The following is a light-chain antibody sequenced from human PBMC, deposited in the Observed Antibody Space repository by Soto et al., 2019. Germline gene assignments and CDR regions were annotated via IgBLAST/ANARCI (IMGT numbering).Light chain of an antibody. CDR1: QSVNTY. V-gene: IGKV1-39*01. CDR2: AAS. J-gene: IGKJ1*01. CDR3: QQGYRNPWT. Sequence: DIQMTQSPSSLSASVGDRVTITCRASQSVNTYLHWYQQKAGQAPKLLIYAASNLQSGVPSRFSGRGSGTDFTLTVESLQPEDFATYYCQQGYRNPWTFGQGTKVEVK.